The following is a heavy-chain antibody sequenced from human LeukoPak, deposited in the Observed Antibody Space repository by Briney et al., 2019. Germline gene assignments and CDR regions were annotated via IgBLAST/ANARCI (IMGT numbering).Heavy chain of an antibody. Sequence: ASVKVSCKASGYTFTTYAMNWVRQAPGQGREWMGWINTNTGNPAYAQGFTGRFVFSLDTSVSTAYLQISSLKADDTAVYYCAREVAIGRAAMEGLLHWGQGTLVTVSS. CDR3: AREVAIGRAAMEGLLH. CDR1: GYTFTTYA. J-gene: IGHJ4*02. V-gene: IGHV7-4-1*02. D-gene: IGHD5-18*01. CDR2: INTNTGNP.